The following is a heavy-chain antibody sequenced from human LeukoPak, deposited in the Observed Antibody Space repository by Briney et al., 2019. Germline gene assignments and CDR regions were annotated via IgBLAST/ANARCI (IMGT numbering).Heavy chain of an antibody. Sequence: PGGSLRLSCAASGFIVSSNYMSWVRQAPGKGLEWVSGTGSTGVSTFYADSVKGRFTVSRDNSKNTLSLQMNSLRAEDTAVYYCAKDPGVVPAHYFDYWGQGTLVTVSS. V-gene: IGHV3-53*01. D-gene: IGHD2-2*01. CDR3: AKDPGVVPAHYFDY. J-gene: IGHJ4*02. CDR1: GFIVSSNY. CDR2: TGSTGVST.